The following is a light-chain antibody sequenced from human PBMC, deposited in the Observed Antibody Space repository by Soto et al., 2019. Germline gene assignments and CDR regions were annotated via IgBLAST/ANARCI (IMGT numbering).Light chain of an antibody. CDR2: EVN. CDR3: CSYASSATFEWV. Sequence: QSALTQPASVSGSPGQSITISCTGTSSDAGNYNFVSWYQQHPGKAPKLVIYEVNKRPSGVSNRFSGSKSGNTASLTISGLQAEDDADYYCCSYASSATFEWVFGGGTKLTVL. CDR1: SSDAGNYNF. V-gene: IGLV2-23*02. J-gene: IGLJ3*02.